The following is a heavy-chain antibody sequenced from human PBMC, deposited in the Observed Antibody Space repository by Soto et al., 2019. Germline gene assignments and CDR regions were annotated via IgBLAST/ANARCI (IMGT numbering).Heavy chain of an antibody. Sequence: QVPLVQSGAEVKKPGASVKVSCKASGYTFTGYYMHWVRQAPGQGLEWMGWINPNSGGTNYAQKFQGWVTMTRDTSISTAYMELSRLRSDDTAVYYCAREGLRYFDWLFGGEELQFDPWGQGTLVTVSS. D-gene: IGHD3-9*01. CDR3: AREGLRYFDWLFGGEELQFDP. CDR2: INPNSGGT. CDR1: GYTFTGYY. J-gene: IGHJ5*02. V-gene: IGHV1-2*04.